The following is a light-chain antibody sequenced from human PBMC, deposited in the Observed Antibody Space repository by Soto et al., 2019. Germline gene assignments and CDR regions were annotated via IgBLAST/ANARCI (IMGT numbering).Light chain of an antibody. Sequence: VMTLSQTILAVSPGESATLSCRASQSVNSNYLAWYQQHPGQPPRLLIYGISTRATGIPARFSGSGSGTDFTLTISRLEPEDFAVYYCQQYGSSPITFGQGTRLDI. CDR1: QSVNSNY. J-gene: IGKJ5*01. V-gene: IGKV3-20*01. CDR3: QQYGSSPIT. CDR2: GIS.